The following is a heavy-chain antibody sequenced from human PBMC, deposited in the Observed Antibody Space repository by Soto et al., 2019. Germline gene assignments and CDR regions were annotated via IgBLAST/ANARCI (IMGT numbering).Heavy chain of an antibody. CDR3: ARVILTGYYYYYYGMDV. J-gene: IGHJ6*02. CDR1: GYSFTSYW. D-gene: IGHD3-9*01. CDR2: IYPGDSDT. Sequence: GESLKISCKGSGYSFTSYWIGWVRQMPGKGLEWMGIIYPGDSDTRYSPSFQGQVTISADKSISTAYLQWSSLKASDTAMYYCARVILTGYYYYYYGMDVRGQGTTVTVSS. V-gene: IGHV5-51*01.